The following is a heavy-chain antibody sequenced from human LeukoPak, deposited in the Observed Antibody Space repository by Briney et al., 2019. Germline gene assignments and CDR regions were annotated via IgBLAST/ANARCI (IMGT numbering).Heavy chain of an antibody. Sequence: GGSLRLSCAASGFTFSSYWMHWVRQAPGKGLVWVSRIKSAGSSIMYADSVKGRFTISRDKAKNTLYLQMNSLRAEDTAVYYCARDLDYGGKSNFDYGGQGTLVSVSS. V-gene: IGHV3-74*03. D-gene: IGHD4-23*01. CDR3: ARDLDYGGKSNFDY. CDR1: GFTFSSYW. CDR2: IKSAGSSI. J-gene: IGHJ4*02.